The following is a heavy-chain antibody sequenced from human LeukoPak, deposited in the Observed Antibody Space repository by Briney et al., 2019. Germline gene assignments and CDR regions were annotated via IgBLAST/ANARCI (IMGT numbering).Heavy chain of an antibody. CDR1: GGYISGYY. CDR2: IYYSGST. Sequence: SETLSLTCTVSGGYISGYYWSWIRQPPGKGLEWIGYIYYSGSTNYNPSLKSRVTISVDTSNNQFSLKLNSVTAADTAVYYWAGDTGTVFDPWGQGTLVTVSS. J-gene: IGHJ5*02. CDR3: AGDTGTVFDP. D-gene: IGHD3-10*01. V-gene: IGHV4-59*01.